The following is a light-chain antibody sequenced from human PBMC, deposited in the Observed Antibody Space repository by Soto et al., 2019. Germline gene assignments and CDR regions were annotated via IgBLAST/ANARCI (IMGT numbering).Light chain of an antibody. CDR2: GAS. V-gene: IGKV3-20*01. CDR1: QSVSSSY. Sequence: EIVLTQSPGTLSLYTGERATLSCRASQSVSSSYLAWYQQKPGQAPRLLIYGASSRATGIPDRFSGSGSGTGFTLTISRLEPEDFAVYYCQQYGSSPTFGQGRRLEI. CDR3: QQYGSSPT. J-gene: IGKJ5*01.